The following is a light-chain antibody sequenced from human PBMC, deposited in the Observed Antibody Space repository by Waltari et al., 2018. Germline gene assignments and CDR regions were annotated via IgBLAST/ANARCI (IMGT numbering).Light chain of an antibody. CDR3: QTWDTNTVV. Sequence: KDVPGYQQKPGQPPVLVIYQDSTPLSGFSGSNSGNTATLTISGTQAVDEADYYCQTWDTNTVVFGGGTKLSVL. V-gene: IGLV3-1*01. J-gene: IGLJ3*02. CDR2: QDS. CDR1: KD.